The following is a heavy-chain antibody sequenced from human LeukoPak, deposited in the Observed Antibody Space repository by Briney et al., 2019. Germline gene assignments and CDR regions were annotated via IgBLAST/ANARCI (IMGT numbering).Heavy chain of an antibody. J-gene: IGHJ4*02. D-gene: IGHD6-6*01. V-gene: IGHV3-30*02. Sequence: GGSLRLSCAASGFTFSSYGMHWVRQAPGKGLEWVAFIRYDGSNKYYADSVKGRFTISRDSSKNTLYLQMNSLRAEDTAVYYCAKDGVAARHPFDYWGQGTLVTVSS. CDR1: GFTFSSYG. CDR3: AKDGVAARHPFDY. CDR2: IRYDGSNK.